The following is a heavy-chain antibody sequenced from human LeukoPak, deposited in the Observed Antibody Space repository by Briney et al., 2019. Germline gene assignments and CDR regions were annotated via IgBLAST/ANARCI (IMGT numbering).Heavy chain of an antibody. D-gene: IGHD2-2*01. CDR3: ARGARYCSSTSCYADGYYYYYMDV. CDR2: INLNSGGT. V-gene: IGHV1-2*02. Sequence: ASVKVSCKASGYTSTGYYMHWVRQAPGQGLEWMGWINLNSGGTNYAQKFQGRVTMTRDTSISTAYMELSRLRSDDTAVYYCARGARYCSSTSCYADGYYYYYMDVWGKGTTVTISS. J-gene: IGHJ6*03. CDR1: GYTSTGYY.